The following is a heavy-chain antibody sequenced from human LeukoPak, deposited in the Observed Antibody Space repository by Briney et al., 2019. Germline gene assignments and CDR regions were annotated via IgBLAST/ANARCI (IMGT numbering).Heavy chain of an antibody. J-gene: IGHJ4*02. Sequence: ASVKVSCKASGYTFTSYYMHWVRQAPGQGLEWMGIINPSGGSTSYAQKFQGRVTMTRDTSTSTVYMELSSLRSEDTAVYYCARSSSCSGGSCYSPFDYWGQGTLVTVSS. CDR1: GYTFTSYY. CDR3: ARSSSCSGGSCYSPFDY. CDR2: INPSGGST. D-gene: IGHD2-15*01. V-gene: IGHV1-46*01.